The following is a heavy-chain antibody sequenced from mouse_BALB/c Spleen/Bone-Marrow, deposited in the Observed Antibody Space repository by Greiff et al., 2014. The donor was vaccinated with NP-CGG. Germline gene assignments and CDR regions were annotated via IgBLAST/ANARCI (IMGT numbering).Heavy chain of an antibody. D-gene: IGHD4-1*01. CDR2: IYPGSLYS. CDR1: GYTFSNYW. V-gene: IGHV1-63*01. J-gene: IGHJ2*01. Sequence: VQLQQSGAELARPGTSVKISCKASGYTFSNYWLGWLKQRPGHGLEWIGYIYPGSLYSKCNDKFKGKATLTADKSSSSAYMQLSSLTSEDSAVYFCAIWDPYFFAYWGQGTTLTVSS. CDR3: AIWDPYFFAY.